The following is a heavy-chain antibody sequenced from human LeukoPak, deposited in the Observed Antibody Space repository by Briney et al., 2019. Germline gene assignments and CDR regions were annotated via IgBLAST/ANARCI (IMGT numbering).Heavy chain of an antibody. CDR3: ASITSDSSGLYYFDY. V-gene: IGHV4-31*03. CDR1: GGSISSGGHY. Sequence: SETLSLTCTVSGGSISSGGHYWSWIRQHPGKGLEWIGYIYYSGSTYYNPSLKSRVTISVDTSKNQFSLKLSSVTAADTAVYYCASITSDSSGLYYFDYWGQGTLVTVSS. D-gene: IGHD3-22*01. CDR2: IYYSGST. J-gene: IGHJ4*02.